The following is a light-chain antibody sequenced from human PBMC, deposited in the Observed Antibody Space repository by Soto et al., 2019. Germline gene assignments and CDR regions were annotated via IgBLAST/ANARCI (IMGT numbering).Light chain of an antibody. CDR1: QDISNY. CDR3: QQKDYLIS. V-gene: IGKV1-33*01. CDR2: DGA. Sequence: ILLTQSPSSLSASIGDRVIITCQASQDISNYLNWYRQKPGKVPKLLIYDGANLEGGVPSRSSGSGSGTEITLTIGGMQTEDNATSSCQQKDYLISFGGGTK. J-gene: IGKJ4*01.